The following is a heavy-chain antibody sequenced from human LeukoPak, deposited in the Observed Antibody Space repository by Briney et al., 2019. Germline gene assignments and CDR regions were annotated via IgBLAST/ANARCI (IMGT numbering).Heavy chain of an antibody. Sequence: GGSLRLSCTVSGFTVSSNSMSWVRQAPGKGLEWVAVISYDGSNKYYADSVKGRFTISRDNSKNTLYLQMNSLRAEDTAVYYCAKALYDFWSGYPFDYWGQGTLVTVSS. CDR2: ISYDGSNK. CDR1: GFTVSSNS. J-gene: IGHJ4*02. V-gene: IGHV3-30*18. D-gene: IGHD3-3*01. CDR3: AKALYDFWSGYPFDY.